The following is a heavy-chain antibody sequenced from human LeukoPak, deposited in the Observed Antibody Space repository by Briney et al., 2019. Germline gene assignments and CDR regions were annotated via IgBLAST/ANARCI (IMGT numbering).Heavy chain of an antibody. CDR2: ISRCSSYI. J-gene: IGHJ6*02. V-gene: IGHV3-21*01. CDR1: RFTFTIYS. Sequence: PLGSLRLSRAPSRFTFTIYSTNSVPQAPRKGVVWLSSISRCSSYIYYAASVKGRFIISSDNAKNSPYLQMNSRRAEDTAVYYCGRDRRMDVWGQGTTVTVSS. CDR3: GRDRRMDV.